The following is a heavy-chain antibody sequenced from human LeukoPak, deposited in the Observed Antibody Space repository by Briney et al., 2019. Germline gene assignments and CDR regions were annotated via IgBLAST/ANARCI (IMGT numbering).Heavy chain of an antibody. Sequence: SQTLSLTCAISGDSVSTNNTAWNWLRQSPSRGLEWLGRTYYRSKLYNDYAVAVRSLITINPDTSKNQFSLQLNSVTPEDTAVYYCAKGYSISYWGQGTLVTVSS. J-gene: IGHJ4*02. CDR3: AKGYSISY. CDR1: GDSVSTNNTA. CDR2: TYYRSKLYN. D-gene: IGHD6-13*01. V-gene: IGHV6-1*01.